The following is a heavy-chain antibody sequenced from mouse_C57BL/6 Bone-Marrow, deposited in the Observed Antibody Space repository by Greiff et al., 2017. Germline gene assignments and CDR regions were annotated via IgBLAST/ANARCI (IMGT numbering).Heavy chain of an antibody. CDR3: ARKWTNGDSMDY. J-gene: IGHJ4*01. CDR2: IYPRSGNT. D-gene: IGHD4-1*01. V-gene: IGHV1-81*01. Sequence: QVQLQQSGAELARPGASVKLSCKASGYTFTSYGISWVKQRTGQGLEWIGEIYPRSGNTYYNEKFKGKDTLTADKSSSTAYMELRSLTSEDSAVYFCARKWTNGDSMDYWGKGTSVTVSS. CDR1: GYTFTSYG.